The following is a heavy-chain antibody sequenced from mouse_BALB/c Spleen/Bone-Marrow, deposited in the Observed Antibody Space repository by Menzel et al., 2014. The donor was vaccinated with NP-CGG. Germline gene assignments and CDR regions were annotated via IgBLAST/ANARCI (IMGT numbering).Heavy chain of an antibody. CDR1: GYTFTDYN. J-gene: IGHJ2*01. CDR2: INPNYDST. Sequence: EVKVVESGAELVKPGASVKISCKASGYTFTDYNMDWVKQSHGKSLEWIGDINPNYDSTSYNQKFRGKATLTVDKSSSTAYMELRSLTSEDTAVYYCARRDGYDSYFDYWGQGTPLTVSS. V-gene: IGHV1-18*01. D-gene: IGHD2-2*01. CDR3: ARRDGYDSYFDY.